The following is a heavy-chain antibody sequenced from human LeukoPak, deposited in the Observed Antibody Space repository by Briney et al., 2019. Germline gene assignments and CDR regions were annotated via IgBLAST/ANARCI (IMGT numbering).Heavy chain of an antibody. CDR3: ARWLLLSRYFDY. D-gene: IGHD3-22*01. Sequence: GGSLRLSCAASGFTLSSYAMSWVRQAPGKGLEWVSAISGSGGSTYYADSVKGRFTISRDNSKNTLYLQMNSLRAEDTAVYYCARWLLLSRYFDYWGQGTLVTVSS. J-gene: IGHJ4*02. CDR2: ISGSGGST. V-gene: IGHV3-23*01. CDR1: GFTLSSYA.